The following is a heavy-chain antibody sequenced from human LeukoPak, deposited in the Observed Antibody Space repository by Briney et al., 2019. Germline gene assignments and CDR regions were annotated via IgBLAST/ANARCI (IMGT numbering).Heavy chain of an antibody. V-gene: IGHV3-23*01. Sequence: GGSLRLSCAASGFTFSSYTMTWVRQAPGKGLEWVSAISADAVDTFYAPSVKGRFTISRDNSKNTLYLQINSLRAEDTAMYYCAKHVWWSVSWGQGTLVTVSS. J-gene: IGHJ5*02. CDR2: ISADAVDT. CDR3: AKHVWWSVS. CDR1: GFTFSSYT. D-gene: IGHD2-8*02.